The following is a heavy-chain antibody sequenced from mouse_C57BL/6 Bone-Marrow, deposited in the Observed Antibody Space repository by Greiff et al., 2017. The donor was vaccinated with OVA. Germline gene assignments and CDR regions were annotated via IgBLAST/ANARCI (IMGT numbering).Heavy chain of an antibody. Sequence: QVQLQQPGAELVMPGASVKLSCKASGYTFTSYWMHWVKQRPGQGLEWIGEIDPSDSYTNYNQKFKGKSTLTVDKSSSTAYMQLSSLTSADSAVYYCARLERNCYPYYFDYWGQGTTLTVSS. V-gene: IGHV1-69*01. CDR3: ARLERNCYPYYFDY. CDR2: IDPSDSYT. D-gene: IGHD2-12*01. J-gene: IGHJ2*01. CDR1: GYTFTSYW.